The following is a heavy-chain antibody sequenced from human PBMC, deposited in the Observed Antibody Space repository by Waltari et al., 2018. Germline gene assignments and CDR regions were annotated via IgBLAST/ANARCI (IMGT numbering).Heavy chain of an antibody. CDR2: IRYDGSNK. D-gene: IGHD6-6*01. Sequence: QVQLVESGGGVVQPGGSLRLSCAASGFTFSSYGMHWVRQAPGKGLEWVAFIRYDGSNKYYADSVKGRFTISRDNSKSTLYLQMNSLRAEDTAVYYCAKEGSIAARTSFDYWGQGTLVTVSS. CDR1: GFTFSSYG. J-gene: IGHJ4*02. V-gene: IGHV3-30*02. CDR3: AKEGSIAARTSFDY.